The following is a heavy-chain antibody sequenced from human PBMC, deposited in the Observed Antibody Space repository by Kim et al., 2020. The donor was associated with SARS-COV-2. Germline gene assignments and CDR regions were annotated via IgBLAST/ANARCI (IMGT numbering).Heavy chain of an antibody. J-gene: IGHJ4*02. CDR2: T. Sequence: TYSNPSLKSRVTISVDASKNQFALKLSSVTAADTAVYYCAREGGGGNFDYWGQGTLVTVSS. CDR3: AREGGGGNFDY. V-gene: IGHV4-31*02. D-gene: IGHD2-15*01.